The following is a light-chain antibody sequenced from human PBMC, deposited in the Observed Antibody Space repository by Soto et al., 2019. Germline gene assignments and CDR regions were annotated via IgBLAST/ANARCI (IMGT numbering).Light chain of an antibody. CDR2: GAS. CDR3: QQRSTWPIT. CDR1: QSVDNY. V-gene: IGKV3-11*01. J-gene: IGKJ5*01. Sequence: EIVLTQSPVSLSLSPGERATLSCRASQSVDNYLVWYQQKPGQAPRLLIFGASNRATAIPARFSGSGSGTDFTLTISSLEREDFAVYYCQQRSTWPITFGQGTRLEIK.